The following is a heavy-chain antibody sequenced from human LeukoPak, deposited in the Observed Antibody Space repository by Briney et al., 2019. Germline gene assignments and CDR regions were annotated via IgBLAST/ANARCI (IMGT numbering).Heavy chain of an antibody. Sequence: GASVKVSCKAFGYTFTAYYMHWVRQAPGQGFEWMGWINLDSGATDYAQKFQGRVTMARDTSSGTAYMEVSRLRSDDTAVYYCAKHSSSWYKVGWFDPWGQGTLVTVSS. J-gene: IGHJ5*02. CDR2: INLDSGAT. CDR3: AKHSSSWYKVGWFDP. V-gene: IGHV1-2*02. D-gene: IGHD6-13*01. CDR1: GYTFTAYY.